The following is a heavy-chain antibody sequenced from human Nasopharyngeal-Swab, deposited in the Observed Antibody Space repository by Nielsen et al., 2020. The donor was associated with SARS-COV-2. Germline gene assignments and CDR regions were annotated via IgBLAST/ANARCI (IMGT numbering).Heavy chain of an antibody. CDR1: GFTFRSTG. CDR2: ISYDESNK. V-gene: IGHV3-30*19. D-gene: IGHD3-16*02. J-gene: IGHJ6*02. CDR3: AREMITFGGVIGDYYGMDV. Sequence: GESLKISCAASGFTFRSTGMQWVRKAPGKGLEWVAVISYDESNKYYADSVKGRFTISRDNSKNTLYLQMNSLRAEDTAVYYCAREMITFGGVIGDYYGMDVWGQGTTVTVSS.